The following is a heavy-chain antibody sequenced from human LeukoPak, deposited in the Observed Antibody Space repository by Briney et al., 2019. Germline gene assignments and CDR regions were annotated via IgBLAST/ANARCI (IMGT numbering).Heavy chain of an antibody. CDR2: INHSGST. Sequence: SETLSLTCAVYGGSFSGYYWSWIRQPPGKGLEWIGEINHSGSTNYNPSLKSRVTISVDTSKNQFSLELSSVTAADTAVYYCARGGGNNWFDPWGQGTLVTVSS. J-gene: IGHJ5*02. V-gene: IGHV4-34*01. D-gene: IGHD2-15*01. CDR1: GGSFSGYY. CDR3: ARGGGNNWFDP.